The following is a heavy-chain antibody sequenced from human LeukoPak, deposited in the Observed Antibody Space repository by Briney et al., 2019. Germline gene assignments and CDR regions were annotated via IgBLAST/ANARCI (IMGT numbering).Heavy chain of an antibody. CDR2: IYYSGST. Sequence: SQTLSLTCTVSGGSISSGGYYWSWIRQHPGKGLEWIGYIYYSGSTYYNPSLKSRVTMSVDTSRNQVSLNLDSVTAADTAVYYCARDSYCSTTSCHLDYWGQGILVTVSS. CDR3: ARDSYCSTTSCHLDY. D-gene: IGHD2-2*01. CDR1: GGSISSGGYY. V-gene: IGHV4-31*03. J-gene: IGHJ4*02.